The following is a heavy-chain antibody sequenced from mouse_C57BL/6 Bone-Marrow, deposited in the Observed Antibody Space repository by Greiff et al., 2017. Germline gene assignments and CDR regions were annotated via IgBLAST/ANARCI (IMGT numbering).Heavy chain of an antibody. D-gene: IGHD4-1*01. J-gene: IGHJ2*01. Sequence: EVHLVESGPGLVKPSQSLSLTCSVTGYSITSGYYWNWIRQFPGNKLEWMGYISYDGSNNYNPSLKNRISITRDTSKNQFFLKLNSVTTEDTATYYCARGEKLGYYFDYWGQGTTLTVSS. CDR3: ARGEKLGYYFDY. CDR2: ISYDGSN. V-gene: IGHV3-6*01. CDR1: GYSITSGYY.